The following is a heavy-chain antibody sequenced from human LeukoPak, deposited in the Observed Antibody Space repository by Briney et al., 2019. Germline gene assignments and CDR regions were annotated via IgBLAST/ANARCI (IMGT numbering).Heavy chain of an antibody. V-gene: IGHV3-21*01. D-gene: IGHD6-19*01. CDR3: ARVNSSGWYLELDY. J-gene: IGHJ4*02. Sequence: PAGSLRLSCVASRFSFSSYSMNWVRQAPGKGLEWVSSVSGSSSYIYYADSVKGRFTISRDNAKNSLYLQMNSLRPEDTAVYYCARVNSSGWYLELDYWGQGTLVTVSS. CDR1: RFSFSSYS. CDR2: VSGSSSYI.